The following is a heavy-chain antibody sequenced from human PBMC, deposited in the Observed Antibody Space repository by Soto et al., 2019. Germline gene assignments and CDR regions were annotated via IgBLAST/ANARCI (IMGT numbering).Heavy chain of an antibody. D-gene: IGHD6-13*01. CDR2: IKEDGSEK. CDR3: AHPSLASAGPNY. CDR1: GVTFSTYW. Sequence: GGARRVSCAASGVTFSTYWMSLVRQALGKGLELVANIKEDGSEKYYVDSVKGRVTISRDNAKNSLYLQMNSLRVEDTALYYCAHPSLASAGPNYPGQATLVTVSS. J-gene: IGHJ4*02. V-gene: IGHV3-7*01.